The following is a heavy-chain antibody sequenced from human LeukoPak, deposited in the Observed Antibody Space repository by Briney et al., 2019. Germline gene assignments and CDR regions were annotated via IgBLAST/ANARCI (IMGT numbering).Heavy chain of an antibody. D-gene: IGHD2-2*01. CDR3: ATQLLRAFDI. J-gene: IGHJ3*02. V-gene: IGHV4-59*12. CDR2: IYHSGST. CDR1: GGSINSYY. Sequence: SETLSLTCTVSGGSINSYYWSWIRQPPGRGPEWIGYIYHSGSTYYNPSLKSRVTISVDRSKNQFSLKLSSVTAADTAVYYCATQLLRAFDIWGQGTMVTVSS.